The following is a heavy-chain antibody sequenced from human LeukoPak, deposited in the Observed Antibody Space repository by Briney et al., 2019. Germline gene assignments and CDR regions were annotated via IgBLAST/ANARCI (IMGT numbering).Heavy chain of an antibody. Sequence: GASVKVSCKASGYTFTGYYMHWVRQAPGQGLEWMGWINPNSGGTNYAQKFQGRVTMTRDTSISTAYMELSRLRSDDTAVYYCARDVVGGIIDAFDIWGQGTMVTVSS. J-gene: IGHJ3*02. D-gene: IGHD1-26*01. CDR2: INPNSGGT. CDR3: ARDVVGGIIDAFDI. CDR1: GYTFTGYY. V-gene: IGHV1-2*02.